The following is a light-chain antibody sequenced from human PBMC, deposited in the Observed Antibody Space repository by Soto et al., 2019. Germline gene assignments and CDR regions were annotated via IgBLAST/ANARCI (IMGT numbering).Light chain of an antibody. V-gene: IGKV3-11*01. J-gene: IGKJ1*01. CDR2: DPS. CDR1: QSGRSS. Sequence: EIVLTQSPATLSLSPGERATLSCRASQSGRSSLAWYQQKPGQAPRLIIYDPSSRATGIPGRFSGSGSGTDFTRTISSLEPEYFAVYYCQQRSNCPWTFGQGNKVEIQ. CDR3: QQRSNCPWT.